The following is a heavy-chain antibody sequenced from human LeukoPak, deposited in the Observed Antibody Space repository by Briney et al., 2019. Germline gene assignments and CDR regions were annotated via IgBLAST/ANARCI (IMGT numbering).Heavy chain of an antibody. Sequence: GGSLRLSCAASGFTFSTYGMHWVRQVPSNGLERVALIWYDGSNKYYADSVKGRFIISRDNSKDTLYLQMNSLRAEDTAVYYCARGYCSGGSCYPGYFDYWGQGTLVTVSS. J-gene: IGHJ4*02. CDR1: GFTFSTYG. D-gene: IGHD2-15*01. V-gene: IGHV3-33*01. CDR2: IWYDGSNK. CDR3: ARGYCSGGSCYPGYFDY.